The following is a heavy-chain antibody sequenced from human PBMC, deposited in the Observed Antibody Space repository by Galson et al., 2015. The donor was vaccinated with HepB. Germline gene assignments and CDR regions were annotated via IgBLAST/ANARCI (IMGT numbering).Heavy chain of an antibody. CDR1: GFSFSGYW. CDR3: AREYDSSDYLPVGYYGMDV. Sequence: SLRLSCAASGFSFSGYWMHWVRQAPGKGLVWVSRINSDGRSTRYAGSVRGRFTISRDNAKNTLYLQMNSLRAEDTAVYYCAREYDSSDYLPVGYYGMDVWGQGTTVTVSS. J-gene: IGHJ6*02. D-gene: IGHD3-22*01. V-gene: IGHV3-74*01. CDR2: INSDGRST.